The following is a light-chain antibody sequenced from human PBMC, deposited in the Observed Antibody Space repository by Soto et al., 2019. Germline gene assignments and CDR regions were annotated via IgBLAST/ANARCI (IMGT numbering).Light chain of an antibody. V-gene: IGLV2-14*01. CDR1: SSDVGGYNY. J-gene: IGLJ1*01. CDR3: SSYTTISTYV. Sequence: QSVRTQPASVSGSPGQSVNISSTGTSSDVGGYNYVSWYQQHPGKAPKLMIYDVRNRPSGVSNRFSGSKSVNTASLTISGLQAEDEADYYCSSYTTISTYVFGTGTKVTVL. CDR2: DVR.